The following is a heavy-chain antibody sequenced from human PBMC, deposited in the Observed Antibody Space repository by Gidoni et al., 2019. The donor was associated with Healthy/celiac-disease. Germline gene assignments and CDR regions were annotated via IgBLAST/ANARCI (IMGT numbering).Heavy chain of an antibody. V-gene: IGHV3-9*01. CDR1: GFTFDDYA. CDR2: ISWNSGSI. D-gene: IGHD5-18*01. CDR3: AKSYTVDTAMVTN. Sequence: EVQLVESGGGLVQPGRSLRLSCAASGFTFDDYAMHLVRQAPGKGLEWVSGISWNSGSIGYADSVKGRFTISRDNAKNSLYLQMNSLRAEDTALYYCAKSYTVDTAMVTNWGQGTLVTVSS. J-gene: IGHJ4*02.